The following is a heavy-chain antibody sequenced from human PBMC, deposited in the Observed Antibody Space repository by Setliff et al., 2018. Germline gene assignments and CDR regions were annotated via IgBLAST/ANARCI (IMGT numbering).Heavy chain of an antibody. Sequence: ASVKVSCKVSGYTLTELSMHWVRQAPGKGLEWMGGFDPEDGETIYEQEFQGRVTMTEDTSTDTAYMELSSLGSEDTAVYYFATPRSGIIDFPNPLQPLPWG. CDR3: ATPRSGIIDFPNPLQPLP. V-gene: IGHV1-24*01. CDR1: GYTLTELS. CDR2: FDPEDGET. D-gene: IGHD2-15*01. J-gene: IGHJ5*02.